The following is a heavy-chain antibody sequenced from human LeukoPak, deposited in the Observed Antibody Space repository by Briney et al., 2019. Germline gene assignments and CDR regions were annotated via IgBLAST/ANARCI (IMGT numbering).Heavy chain of an antibody. CDR1: GGSISSYY. CDR3: ARMIAAAGTLRLYYYGMDV. V-gene: IGHV4-59*01. Sequence: SETLSLTCTVSGGSISSYYWSWIRQPPGKGLEWIGYIYYSGSTNYNPSLKSRVTISVDTSKNQFSLKLSSVTAADTAVYYCARMIAAAGTLRLYYYGMDVWGQGTTVTVSS. D-gene: IGHD6-13*01. J-gene: IGHJ6*02. CDR2: IYYSGST.